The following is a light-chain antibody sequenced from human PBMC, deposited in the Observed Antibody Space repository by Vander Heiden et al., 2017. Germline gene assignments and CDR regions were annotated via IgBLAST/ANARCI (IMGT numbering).Light chain of an antibody. CDR2: DDS. Sequence: SYVLTQPPSVSVAPAPTARITCGGNSIGSRSVHWYQQKPGQAPLLVVYDDSDRPSGISERFSGSNSGNTATLTISRVEAGDEADYFCQVWDSSSDHVIFGGGTKLTVL. V-gene: IGLV3-21*02. CDR1: SIGSRS. CDR3: QVWDSSSDHVI. J-gene: IGLJ2*01.